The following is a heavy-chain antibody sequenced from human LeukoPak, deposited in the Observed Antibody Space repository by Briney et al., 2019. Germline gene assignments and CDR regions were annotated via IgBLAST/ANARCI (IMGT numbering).Heavy chain of an antibody. CDR1: GFTFSSYA. CDR3: AKEWNNFKGASRPFDY. Sequence: GGSLRLSCAAPGFTFSSYAMSWVRQAPGKGLEWVSAISGSGGSTHYADSVKGRFTISRDNSKNTLYLQMNSLRAEDTAVYYCAKEWNNFKGASRPFDYWGQGTLVTVSS. CDR2: ISGSGGST. D-gene: IGHD1-1*01. J-gene: IGHJ4*02. V-gene: IGHV3-23*01.